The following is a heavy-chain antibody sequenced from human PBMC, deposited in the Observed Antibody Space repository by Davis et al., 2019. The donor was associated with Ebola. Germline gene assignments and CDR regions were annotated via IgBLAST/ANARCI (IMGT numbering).Heavy chain of an antibody. J-gene: IGHJ4*02. CDR1: GFTFSSYS. V-gene: IGHV3-21*01. Sequence: GESLKISCAASGFTFSSYSMNWVRQAPGKGLEWVSSISSSSSYIYYADSVKGRFTISRDNAKNSLYLQMNSLRAEDTAVYYCASISLAASYFDYWGQGALVTVSS. CDR3: ASISLAASYFDY. D-gene: IGHD6-19*01. CDR2: ISSSSSYI.